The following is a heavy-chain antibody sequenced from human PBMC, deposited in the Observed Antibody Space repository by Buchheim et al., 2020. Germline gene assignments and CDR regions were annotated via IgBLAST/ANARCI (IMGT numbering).Heavy chain of an antibody. CDR1: GFTFSRYG. CDR2: IWYDASNK. CDR3: GRDRTSYFAFDI. Sequence: QEQVVESGGGVVQPGRSLRLSCAASGFTFSRYGMFWVRQAPGKGLEWVAVIWYDASNKYYADTVKGRFTISRDNSRAMVYLQMNSLRAEDTAVYYCGRDRTSYFAFDIWGRGT. J-gene: IGHJ3*02. D-gene: IGHD1-1*01. V-gene: IGHV3-33*01.